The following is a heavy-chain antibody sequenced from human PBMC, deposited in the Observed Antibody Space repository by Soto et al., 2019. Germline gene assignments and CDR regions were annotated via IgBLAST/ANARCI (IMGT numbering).Heavy chain of an antibody. D-gene: IGHD2-15*01. Sequence: SETLSLTCSVSGGSISSNRHYGVWIRQPPGKGLEWIGSIYYNGDTYYNPSLKSRVTISVDTSKNQFSVKLNSVTAADTAVYYCARHQSIVVVTAARAFDIWGQGTMVT. CDR3: ARHQSIVVVTAARAFDI. CDR1: GGSISSNRHY. CDR2: IYYNGDT. V-gene: IGHV4-39*01. J-gene: IGHJ3*02.